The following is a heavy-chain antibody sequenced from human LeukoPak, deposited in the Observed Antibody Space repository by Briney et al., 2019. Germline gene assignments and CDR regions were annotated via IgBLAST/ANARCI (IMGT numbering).Heavy chain of an antibody. V-gene: IGHV4-38-2*02. Sequence: PSETLSLTCTVSDYSISSGDYYWGWIRQPPGKGLEWIGSIFHSGSTYYNPSLKSRVTISVDTSKNQFSLRLSSVTAADTAMYYCAKSNGYGLIDYWGQGTLVTVSS. CDR1: DYSISSGDYY. D-gene: IGHD5-12*01. CDR3: AKSNGYGLIDY. J-gene: IGHJ4*02. CDR2: IFHSGST.